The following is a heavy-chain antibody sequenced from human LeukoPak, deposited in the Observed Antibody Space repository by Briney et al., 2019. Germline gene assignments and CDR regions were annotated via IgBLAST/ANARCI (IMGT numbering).Heavy chain of an antibody. CDR2: IHYIGST. Sequence: SETLSLTCTVSGGSISSSYWSWIRQPPGKGLEWIGYIHYIGSTNYNPSLKSRVTISIDTSKSHFSLKLSSVTAADTAVYYCARPRRDGYTSPFDYWGQGTLVTVSS. CDR3: ARPRRDGYTSPFDY. D-gene: IGHD5-24*01. CDR1: GGSISSSY. V-gene: IGHV4-59*08. J-gene: IGHJ4*02.